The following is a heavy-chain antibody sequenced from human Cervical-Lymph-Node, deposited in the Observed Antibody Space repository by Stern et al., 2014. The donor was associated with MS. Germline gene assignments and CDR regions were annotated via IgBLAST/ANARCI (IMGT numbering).Heavy chain of an antibody. D-gene: IGHD3-10*01. CDR1: GGTLSSHA. Sequence: VQLVESGAEVKKVGSSVKVSCKASGGTLSSHAISWVRQALGQGLEWMGGIIPIFDAPNYAQKFQGRVRITSDESTNTAHMELSSLRSEDTAVYYCATGAHGMDVWGQGTAVTVSS. V-gene: IGHV1-69*01. J-gene: IGHJ6*02. CDR3: ATGAHGMDV. CDR2: IIPIFDAP.